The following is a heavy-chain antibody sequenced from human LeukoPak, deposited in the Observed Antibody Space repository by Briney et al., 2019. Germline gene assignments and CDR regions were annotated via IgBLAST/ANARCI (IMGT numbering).Heavy chain of an antibody. CDR2: ISYDGSNK. J-gene: IGHJ4*02. Sequence: PGGSLRLSCAASGFTFSSYAMHWVRRAPGKGLEWVAVISYDGSNKYYADSVKGRFTISRDNSKNTLYLQMNSLRAEDTAVYYCACVYYWGQGTLVTVSS. CDR1: GFTFSSYA. V-gene: IGHV3-30-3*01. CDR3: ACVYY.